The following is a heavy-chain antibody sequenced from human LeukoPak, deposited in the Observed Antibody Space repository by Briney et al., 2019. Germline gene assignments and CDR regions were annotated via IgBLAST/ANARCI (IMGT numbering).Heavy chain of an antibody. CDR3: ARELRGYSYGSYYFDY. CDR2: IIPIFGTA. Sequence: SVKVSCKTSGGTFSSYGFSWVRQAPGQGLEWMGAIIPIFGTANYAQKFQGRVTITADKSTSTAYMELSSLRSEDTAVYYCARELRGYSYGSYYFDYWGQGTLVTVSS. J-gene: IGHJ4*02. CDR1: GGTFSSYG. V-gene: IGHV1-69*06. D-gene: IGHD5-18*01.